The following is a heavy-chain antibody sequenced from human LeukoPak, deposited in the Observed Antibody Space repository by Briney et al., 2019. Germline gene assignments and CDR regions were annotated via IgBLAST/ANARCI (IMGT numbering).Heavy chain of an antibody. D-gene: IGHD3-22*01. CDR1: GFTFSSHW. CDR2: INSDGTST. V-gene: IGHV3-74*01. CDR3: AREGTYSNGPDY. J-gene: IGHJ4*02. Sequence: PGGSLILSCSASGFTFSSHWMHWVRQAPGKGLVWVSRINSDGTSTTYADSVKGRFTISRDNAKSTLFLQMNSLRVEDTAVFHCAREGTYSNGPDYWGQGTLVTVSS.